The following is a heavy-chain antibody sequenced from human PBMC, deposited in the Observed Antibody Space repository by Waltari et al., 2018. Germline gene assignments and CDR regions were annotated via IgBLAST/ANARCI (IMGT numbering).Heavy chain of an antibody. CDR2: INHSGST. D-gene: IGHD3-16*01. CDR1: GFTFSSYA. CDR3: ASEYMSSPWGY. Sequence: QVQLVESGGGVVQPGRSLRLSCAASGFTFSSYAMHWVRQAPGKGLEWIGEINHSGSTNYNPSLKSRVTISVDTSKNQFSLKLSSVTAADTAVYYCASEYMSSPWGYWGQGTLVTVSS. V-gene: IGHV4-34*01. J-gene: IGHJ4*02.